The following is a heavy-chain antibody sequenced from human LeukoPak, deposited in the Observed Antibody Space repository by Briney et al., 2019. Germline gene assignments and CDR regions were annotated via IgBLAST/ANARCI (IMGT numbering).Heavy chain of an antibody. D-gene: IGHD3-16*01. Sequence: PGGSPRLSCEASGFTFSSYWMNWARQAPGKGLEWVASINHNGNVNYYVDSVKGRFTISRDNAKNSLYLQMSNLRAEGTAVYFCARGGGLDVWGQGATVTVSS. V-gene: IGHV3-7*03. CDR2: INHNGNVN. CDR3: ARGGGLDV. J-gene: IGHJ6*02. CDR1: GFTFSSYW.